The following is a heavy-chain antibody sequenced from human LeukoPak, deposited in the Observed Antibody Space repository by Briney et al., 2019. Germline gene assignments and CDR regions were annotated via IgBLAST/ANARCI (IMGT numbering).Heavy chain of an antibody. J-gene: IGHJ4*02. CDR1: GFTFSSYA. V-gene: IGHV3-23*01. CDR3: AKDKEIAVVGIDDY. CDR2: ISGSGGST. Sequence: GGSLRLSCAASGFTFSSYAMSWVRQAPGKGLEWVSAISGSGGSTYYADSVKGRFNISRDNSKNTLYLQMNSLRAEDTAVYYCAKDKEIAVVGIDDYWGQGTLVTVSS. D-gene: IGHD6-19*01.